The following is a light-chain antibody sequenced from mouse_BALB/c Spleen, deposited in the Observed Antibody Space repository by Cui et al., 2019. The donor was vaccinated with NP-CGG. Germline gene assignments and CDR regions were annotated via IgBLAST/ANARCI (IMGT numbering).Light chain of an antibody. V-gene: IGLV1*01. CDR3: ALWYSNHWV. CDR2: GTN. Sequence: QAVETQESALTTSPGETVTLTCRSSTGAVTTSNYANWVQEKPDHLFTGLIGGTNNRVPGAPARFSGSLIGDKAALTITGAQTEDEAIYFCALWYSNHWVFGGGTKLTVL. J-gene: IGLJ1*01. CDR1: TGAVTTSNY.